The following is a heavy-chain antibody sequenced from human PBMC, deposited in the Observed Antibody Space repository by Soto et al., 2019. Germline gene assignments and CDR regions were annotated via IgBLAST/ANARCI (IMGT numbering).Heavy chain of an antibody. CDR3: ARDFFDSSDYTTNWFDP. CDR2: IYHTGNA. V-gene: IGHV4-39*01. CDR1: GDSISNSRFY. Sequence: NPSETLSLTCSVSGDSISNSRFYWAWIRQPPGEGLERIGSIYHTGNAYYNPSLKSRVTISVDTSKNQFSLKLTSVTAADAALYYCARDFFDSSDYTTNWFDPWGQGTLVTVSS. J-gene: IGHJ5*02. D-gene: IGHD3-22*01.